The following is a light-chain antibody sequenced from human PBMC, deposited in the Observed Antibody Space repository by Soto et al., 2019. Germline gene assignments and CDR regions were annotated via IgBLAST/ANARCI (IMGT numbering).Light chain of an antibody. V-gene: IGKV1-39*01. CDR1: QSISSY. CDR2: AAS. CDR3: QQSYSTSPIT. J-gene: IGKJ5*01. Sequence: DSQMTQSPSSLSASVGDRVTITCRASQSISSYLNWYQQKPGKAPKLLIHAASSLQSGVPSRFSGSGSGTDFTLTISSLQPEDFATYYCQQSYSTSPITFGQGTRLEIK.